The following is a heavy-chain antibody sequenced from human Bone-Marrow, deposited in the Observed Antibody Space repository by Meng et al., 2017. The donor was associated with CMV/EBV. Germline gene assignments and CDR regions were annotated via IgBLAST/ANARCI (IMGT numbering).Heavy chain of an antibody. V-gene: IGHV3-73*01. Sequence: GESLKISCAASGFPFSGSAMHWVRQASGKGLEWVGRIRSKANSYATAYAASVKGRFTISRDDSKNTAYLQMNSLKTEDTAVYYCTADMVRGVIGYDAFDIWGQGTMVTVSS. CDR1: GFPFSGSA. CDR2: IRSKANSYAT. D-gene: IGHD3-10*01. CDR3: TADMVRGVIGYDAFDI. J-gene: IGHJ3*02.